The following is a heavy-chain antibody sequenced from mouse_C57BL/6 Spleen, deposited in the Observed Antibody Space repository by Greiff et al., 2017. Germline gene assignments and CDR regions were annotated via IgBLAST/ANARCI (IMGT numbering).Heavy chain of an antibody. V-gene: IGHV1-55*01. CDR1: GYTFTSYW. J-gene: IGHJ1*03. CDR2: IYPGSGST. D-gene: IGHD2-2*01. CDR3: AFYYGNDPGYFDV. Sequence: VQLQQPGAELVKPGASVKMSCKASGYTFTSYWITWVKQRPGQGLEWIGDIYPGSGSTNYNEKFKSKATLTVDTSSSTAYMQLSSLTSEDSAVYYCAFYYGNDPGYFDVWGTGTTVTVSS.